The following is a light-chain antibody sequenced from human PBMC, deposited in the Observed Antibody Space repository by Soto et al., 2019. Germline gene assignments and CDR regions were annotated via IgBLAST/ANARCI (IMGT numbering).Light chain of an antibody. CDR1: NIGSKS. CDR3: QVWDSSSDHPFVV. CDR2: YDS. V-gene: IGLV3-21*04. Sequence: SYELTQPPSVSVAPGKTARITCGGNNIGSKSVHWYQQKPGKAPVLVIYYDSDRPSGIPERFSGSNSGNTATLTISRVEAGEEADYYCQVWDSSSDHPFVVFGGGTKLTVL. J-gene: IGLJ2*01.